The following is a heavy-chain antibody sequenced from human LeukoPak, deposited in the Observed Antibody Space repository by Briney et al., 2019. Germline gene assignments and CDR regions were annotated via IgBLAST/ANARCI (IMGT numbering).Heavy chain of an antibody. CDR2: IYSGGST. D-gene: IGHD3-16*01. CDR3: ARDGAYYYGMDV. V-gene: IGHV3-66*01. CDR1: GFTVSSNY. Sequence: GGSLRLSCAASGFTVSSNYMSWVRQAPGKGLEWVSVIYSGGSTYYADSVKGRFTISRDNSNNTLYLQMNSLRAEDTAVYYCARDGAYYYGMDVWGQGTTVTVSS. J-gene: IGHJ6*02.